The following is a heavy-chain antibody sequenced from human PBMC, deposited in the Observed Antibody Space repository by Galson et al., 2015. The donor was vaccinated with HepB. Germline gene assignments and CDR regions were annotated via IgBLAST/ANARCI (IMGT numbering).Heavy chain of an antibody. CDR3: ARDGSGTWGDY. D-gene: IGHD3-10*01. Sequence: SVKVSCKASGYTFISYGISWVRQAPGQGLEWMGWINTHNGNRNYAQKVQGRLTMTTDTSTTTAYMELRSLRSDDTAVYYCARDGSGTWGDYWGQGTLVTVSS. J-gene: IGHJ4*02. CDR1: GYTFISYG. V-gene: IGHV1-18*04. CDR2: INTHNGNR.